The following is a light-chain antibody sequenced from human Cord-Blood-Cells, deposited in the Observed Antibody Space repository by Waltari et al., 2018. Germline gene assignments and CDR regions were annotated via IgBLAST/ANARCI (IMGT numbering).Light chain of an antibody. Sequence: QSALTQPASVSGSPGQSIPISCPATSRDVGGYNYVFWYQQHPGKAPKLMIYEVINRPSGVSNRFAGSKSGNTASLTISGLQAEDEADYYCSSYTSSSTPVVFGGGTKLTVL. CDR3: SSYTSSSTPVV. V-gene: IGLV2-14*01. J-gene: IGLJ2*01. CDR2: EVI. CDR1: SRDVGGYNY.